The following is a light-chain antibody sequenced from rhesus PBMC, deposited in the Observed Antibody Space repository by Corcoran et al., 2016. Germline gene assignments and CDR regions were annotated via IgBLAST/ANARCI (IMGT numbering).Light chain of an antibody. CDR2: EVS. Sequence: DIVMTQTPLSLPVTPGEPASISCRSSQSLLDSEDGNTYLDWYLQKPGQSPQLLVYEVSNRASGVPARFSGSGSDTDFTLKISRVEAEDVGVYYCMQALEFPYSFGQGTKVEIK. CDR3: MQALEFPYS. V-gene: IGKV2-104*02. CDR1: QSLLDSEDGNTY. J-gene: IGKJ2*01.